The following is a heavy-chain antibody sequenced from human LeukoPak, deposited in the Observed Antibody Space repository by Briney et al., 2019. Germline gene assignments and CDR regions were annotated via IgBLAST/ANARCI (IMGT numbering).Heavy chain of an antibody. CDR2: ISYDGSNK. CDR1: GFTFSSYA. Sequence: PGGSLRLSCAASGFTFSSYAMHWVRQAPGKGLEWVAVISYDGSNKYYADSVKGRFTISRDNSKNTLYLQMNSLRAEDTAVYYCAKELDIVVVTADLDYWGQGTLVTVSS. V-gene: IGHV3-30-3*01. J-gene: IGHJ4*02. CDR3: AKELDIVVVTADLDY. D-gene: IGHD2-21*02.